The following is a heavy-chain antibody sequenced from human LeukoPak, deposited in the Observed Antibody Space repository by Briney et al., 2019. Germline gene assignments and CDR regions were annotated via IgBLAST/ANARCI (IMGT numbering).Heavy chain of an antibody. J-gene: IGHJ4*02. Sequence: GGTLSLTCAASGFTFISYGLHWVRQAPGKGLEWVAFIQNDGSNKYYADSVKGRFTISRDNSKNTLYLQMNSLRAEDTAVYHCANLRVGATTELDYWGQGTLVTVSS. CDR1: GFTFISYG. CDR2: IQNDGSNK. CDR3: ANLRVGATTELDY. D-gene: IGHD1-26*01. V-gene: IGHV3-30*02.